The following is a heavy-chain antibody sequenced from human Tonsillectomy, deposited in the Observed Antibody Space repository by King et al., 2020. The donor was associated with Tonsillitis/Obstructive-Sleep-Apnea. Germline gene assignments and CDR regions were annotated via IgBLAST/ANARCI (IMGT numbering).Heavy chain of an antibody. V-gene: IGHV3-48*02. CDR1: GFTFSSYS. CDR2: ISSSSRTI. Sequence: VQLVESGGGLVQPGGSLRLSCAASGFTFSSYSMKWVRQAPGKGLEWVSYISSSSRTIYYGDSVKGRFTISRDNAKNSLYLQMNSLRDEHPAVNYCARYSVKGHYWGQGTLVTVSS. D-gene: IGHD4-17*01. J-gene: IGHJ4*02. CDR3: ARYSVKGHY.